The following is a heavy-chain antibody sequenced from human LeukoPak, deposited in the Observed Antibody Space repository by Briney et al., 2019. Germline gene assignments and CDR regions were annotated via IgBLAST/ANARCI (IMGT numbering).Heavy chain of an antibody. CDR1: GGSISSYY. J-gene: IGHJ4*02. V-gene: IGHV4-4*07. D-gene: IGHD6-13*01. Sequence: SETLSLTWTVSGGSISSYYWSWIRQPAGKGLEWIGRIYSTGSTNYNPSLKSPVTMSVDTSKNQFSLRLRSVTAADTAVYYCARQIASAGTAGFDFWGQGALVTVSS. CDR3: ARQIASAGTAGFDF. CDR2: IYSTGST.